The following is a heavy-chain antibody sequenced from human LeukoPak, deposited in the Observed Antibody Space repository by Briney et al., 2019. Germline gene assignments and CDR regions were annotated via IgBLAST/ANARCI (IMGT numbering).Heavy chain of an antibody. CDR2: ISWNSGSI. J-gene: IGHJ4*02. CDR1: GFTFDDYA. D-gene: IGHD3-22*01. CDR3: AKDDDSSGYIVD. V-gene: IGHV3-9*01. Sequence: GGSLRLSCAASGFTFDDYAMHWVRQAPGKGLEWVSGISWNSGSIGYADSVKGRFTISRDNAKNSLYLQMNSLRAEDTALYYCAKDDDSSGYIVDWGQGTLVTISS.